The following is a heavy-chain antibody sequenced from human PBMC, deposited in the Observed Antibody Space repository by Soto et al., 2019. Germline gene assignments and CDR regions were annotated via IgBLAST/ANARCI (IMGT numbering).Heavy chain of an antibody. CDR1: GFTLGDYG. CDR2: MRSKTFGGET. D-gene: IGHD5-12*01. V-gene: IGHV3-49*03. J-gene: IGHJ4*02. CDR3: SRARDGYKFFLEY. Sequence: PGGSLRLSCTPSGFTLGDYGMSWFRQAPGKGLEWVGFMRSKTFGGETQYAASVEGRFTISRDESKNIAYLEINSLNTEDTAVYYCSRARDGYKFFLEYWGQGTLVTVSS.